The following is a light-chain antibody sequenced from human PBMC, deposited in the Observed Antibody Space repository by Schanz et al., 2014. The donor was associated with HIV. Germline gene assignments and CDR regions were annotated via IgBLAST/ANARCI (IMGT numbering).Light chain of an antibody. CDR1: SSNFRSNA. Sequence: QSALTQPASVSGTPGQRVTISCSGSSSNFRSNAVNWYQQLPGTAPRLVIYNTFHRPSGVPVRFSGSKSATSASLAISGLQSEDEADYYCAAWDDSLNGWVFGGGTKLT. V-gene: IGLV1-44*01. CDR2: NTF. CDR3: AAWDDSLNGWV. J-gene: IGLJ3*02.